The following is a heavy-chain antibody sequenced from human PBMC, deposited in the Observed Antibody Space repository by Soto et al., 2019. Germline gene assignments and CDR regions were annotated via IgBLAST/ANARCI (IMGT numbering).Heavy chain of an antibody. Sequence: SDTLSLTCTVSGGSISSGDYYWSWIRQPPGKGLEWIGYIYYSGSTYYNPSLKSRVTISVDTSKNQFSLKLSSVTAADTAVYYCASISVDTDMVQGVPDYWGQGTLVTVSS. D-gene: IGHD5-18*01. J-gene: IGHJ4*02. CDR2: IYYSGST. CDR1: GGSISSGDYY. CDR3: ASISVDTDMVQGVPDY. V-gene: IGHV4-30-4*02.